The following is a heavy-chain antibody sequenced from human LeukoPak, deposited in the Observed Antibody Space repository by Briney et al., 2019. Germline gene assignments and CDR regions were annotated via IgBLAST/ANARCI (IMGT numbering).Heavy chain of an antibody. CDR1: GYTFTNYG. J-gene: IGHJ4*02. CDR2: ISTSNGDT. Sequence: ASVKVSCKASGYTFTNYGINWVRQAPGQGLEWMGWISTSNGDTTYTQKIQGRVITTTDTSTNTAYMEVRSLRSDDTAIYYCAREGLGELTLDYWGQGTLVIVST. D-gene: IGHD3-16*01. CDR3: AREGLGELTLDY. V-gene: IGHV1-18*01.